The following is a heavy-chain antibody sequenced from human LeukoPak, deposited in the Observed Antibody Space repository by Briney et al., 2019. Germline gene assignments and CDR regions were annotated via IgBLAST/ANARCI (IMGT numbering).Heavy chain of an antibody. CDR2: INQDGSEK. CDR1: GFSITNYW. CDR3: AREGHGDYHI. D-gene: IGHD4-17*01. V-gene: IGHV3-7*01. Sequence: GGSLRLSCAASGFSITNYWMTCVRHAPGKGLERVANINQDGSEKFYVDSVKGRFSISRDNAKNSLYLQMNSLRAEDTATYFCAREGHGDYHIWGQGTMVAVSS. J-gene: IGHJ3*02.